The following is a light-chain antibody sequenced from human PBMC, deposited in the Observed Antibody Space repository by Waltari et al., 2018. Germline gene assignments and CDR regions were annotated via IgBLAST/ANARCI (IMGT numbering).Light chain of an antibody. Sequence: QSALTQPASVSGSPGQSVTIFCAGTSNDVGGYNSVLWYQEHPGQAPRVIIYDVSDQPSGVSDRFSGSKSGNTASLTISGLQAEDEADYYCSSQSSNDVVLFGGGTKLTVL. CDR3: SSQSSNDVVL. J-gene: IGLJ2*01. CDR2: DVS. CDR1: SNDVGGYNS. V-gene: IGLV2-14*01.